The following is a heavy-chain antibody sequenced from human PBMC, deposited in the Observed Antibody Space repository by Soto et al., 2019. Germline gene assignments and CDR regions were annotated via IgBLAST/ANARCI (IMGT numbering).Heavy chain of an antibody. D-gene: IGHD3-10*01. Sequence: GGSLRLSCAASGFTFSSYAMSWVRQAPGKGLEWVSAISGSGGSTYYADSVKGRFTISRDNSKNTLYLQMNSLRAEDTAVYYCAKVVTMVRGVTSYYFDYWGQGTLGTGSS. J-gene: IGHJ4*02. CDR3: AKVVTMVRGVTSYYFDY. CDR2: ISGSGGST. CDR1: GFTFSSYA. V-gene: IGHV3-23*01.